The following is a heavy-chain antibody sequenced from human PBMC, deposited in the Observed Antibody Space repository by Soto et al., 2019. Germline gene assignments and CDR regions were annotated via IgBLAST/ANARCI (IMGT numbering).Heavy chain of an antibody. V-gene: IGHV1-8*01. Sequence: QVQLVQSGAEVKKPGASVKVSCKASGYTFTSYDINWVRQATGQGLEWMGWMNPNSGNTGYAQKFQVRVTMTRNTSISTAYMVLSSLRSEDTAVYHCARGPSGTSGWYTYYYYYGMDVWGQAVTITVSS. CDR2: MNPNSGNT. CDR3: ARGPSGTSGWYTYYYYYGMDV. D-gene: IGHD6-19*01. J-gene: IGHJ6*02. CDR1: GYTFTSYD.